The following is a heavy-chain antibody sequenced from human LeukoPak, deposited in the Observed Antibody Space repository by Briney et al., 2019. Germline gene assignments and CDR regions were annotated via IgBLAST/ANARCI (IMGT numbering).Heavy chain of an antibody. J-gene: IGHJ5*02. Sequence: SETLSLTCSVSGGSLSSYFWSWIRQPPGKGLEWLGEINHSGSTNYNPSRKSRVTISVDTSTNQFSLKLSSVTAADTAVYYCARRYSVWGSYRSGWFDPWGQGTLVTVSS. CDR1: GGSLSSYF. CDR3: ARRYSVWGSYRSGWFDP. D-gene: IGHD3-16*02. CDR2: INHSGST. V-gene: IGHV4-34*01.